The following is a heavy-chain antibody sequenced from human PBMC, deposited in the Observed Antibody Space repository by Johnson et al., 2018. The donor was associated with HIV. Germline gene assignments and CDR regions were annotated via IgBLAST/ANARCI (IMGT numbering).Heavy chain of an antibody. V-gene: IGHV3-20*04. D-gene: IGHD1-1*01. J-gene: IGHJ3*01. CDR2: ISSDGSST. Sequence: EVQLMESGGGVVRPGGSLRLSCAASGFTFDDYGMSWVRKAPGKGLEWVSRISSDGSSTYYADSVKGRFTISRDNARNTMFVQMKSLRAEDTAVYYCARSGPNWAFDFWGQGTMVTVSS. CDR1: GFTFDDYG. CDR3: ARSGPNWAFDF.